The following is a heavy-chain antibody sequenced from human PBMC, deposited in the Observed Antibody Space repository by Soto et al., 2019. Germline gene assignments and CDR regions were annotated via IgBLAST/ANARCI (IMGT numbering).Heavy chain of an antibody. CDR3: VRNWRYYGGDYYYGMDA. Sequence: ITLKESGPTLVKPTQTXTLTCTFSGFSLNTGGVGVGWVRQPRGKAMEWLALIYWDDDERYRPSLRSRLNITKDTINNQVVLTMTNMDPEDTATYYCVRNWRYYGGDYYYGMDAWGQGTTVTVSS. CDR1: GFSLNTGGVG. CDR2: IYWDDDE. V-gene: IGHV2-5*02. D-gene: IGHD3-10*01. J-gene: IGHJ6*02.